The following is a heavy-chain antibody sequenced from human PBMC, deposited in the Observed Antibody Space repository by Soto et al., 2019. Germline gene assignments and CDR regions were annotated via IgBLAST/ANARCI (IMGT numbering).Heavy chain of an antibody. Sequence: EVQLLESGGDVVRPGGSLRLSCAASGFTFSSYAMGWDRQAPGKGLEWVAGVSRAGTYTFYADSVRGRFSISSDNSRDTVDLYMNALRGDDPAVYFCVKYTVTEDLGESWGQGTLVSVSS. CDR3: VKYTVTEDLGES. CDR2: VSRAGTYT. J-gene: IGHJ5*02. V-gene: IGHV3-23*01. D-gene: IGHD3-16*01. CDR1: GFTFSSYA.